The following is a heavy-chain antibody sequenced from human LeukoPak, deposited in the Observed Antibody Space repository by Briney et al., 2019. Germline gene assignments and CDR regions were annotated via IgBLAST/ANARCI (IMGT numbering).Heavy chain of an antibody. V-gene: IGHV4-34*01. J-gene: IGHJ4*02. CDR1: GGSFSGYY. D-gene: IGHD2-21*01. Sequence: SETLSLTCAVYGGSFSGYYWSWIRQPPGKGLEWIGEINHSGSTNYNPSLKSRVTISVDTSKNQFSLKLSSVTTADTAVYYCARGECGGFGASGLWCQGTLVTVSS. CDR2: INHSGST. CDR3: ARGECGGFGASGL.